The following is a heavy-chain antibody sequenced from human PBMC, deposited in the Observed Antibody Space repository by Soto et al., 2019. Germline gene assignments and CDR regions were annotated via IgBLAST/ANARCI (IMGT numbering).Heavy chain of an antibody. J-gene: IGHJ4*02. CDR3: AKDYDILTGSLFDY. CDR2: ISGSGGST. CDR1: GFTFSSYA. Sequence: PGGSLRLSCAASGFTFSSYAMSWVRQAPGKGLEWVSTISGSGGSTYYADSVKGRFTISRDNSKNTLYLHMNSLRAEDTAIYYCAKDYDILTGSLFDYWGQGTLVTVSS. V-gene: IGHV3-23*01. D-gene: IGHD3-9*01.